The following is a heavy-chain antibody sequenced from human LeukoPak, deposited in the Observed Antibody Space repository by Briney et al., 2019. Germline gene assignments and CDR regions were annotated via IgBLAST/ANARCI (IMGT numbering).Heavy chain of an antibody. CDR1: GFTVSSNY. V-gene: IGHV3-66*01. CDR2: IYSGGST. Sequence: GGSLRLSCAASGFTVSSNYMSWVRQAPGKGLEWVSVIYSGGSTYYADSVKGRFTISRDNSKNTLYLQMNSLRAEDTAVYYCATNGPYYYGSGLNFQHWGQGTLVTVSS. CDR3: ATNGPYYYGSGLNFQH. D-gene: IGHD3-10*01. J-gene: IGHJ1*01.